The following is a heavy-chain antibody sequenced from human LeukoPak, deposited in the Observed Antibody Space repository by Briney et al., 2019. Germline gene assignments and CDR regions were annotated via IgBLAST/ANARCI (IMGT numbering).Heavy chain of an antibody. V-gene: IGHV1-2*02. CDR3: ARDLTMFVVVPGY. J-gene: IGHJ4*02. CDR1: GYTFTGYY. D-gene: IGHD3-10*02. Sequence: ASVKVSCKASGYTFTGYYWHWVRQAPGQGLEWMGWINPNSGDTNYAQKFQGRVTMTRDTSINTAYMELSRLRSDDTAVYHCARDLTMFVVVPGYWGQGTLVTVSS. CDR2: INPNSGDT.